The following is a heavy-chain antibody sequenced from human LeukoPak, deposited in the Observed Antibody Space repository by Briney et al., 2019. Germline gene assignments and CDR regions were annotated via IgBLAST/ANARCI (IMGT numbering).Heavy chain of an antibody. CDR3: AREMDTAMGNQDAFDI. CDR1: GYTFTGYY. CDR2: INPNSGGT. D-gene: IGHD5-18*01. V-gene: IGHV1-2*06. Sequence: ASVKVSCKASGYTFTGYYMHWVRQAPGQGLEWMGRINPNSGGTNYAQKFQGRVTMTRDTSISTAYMELSRLRSDDTAVYYCAREMDTAMGNQDAFDIWGQGTMVTVSS. J-gene: IGHJ3*02.